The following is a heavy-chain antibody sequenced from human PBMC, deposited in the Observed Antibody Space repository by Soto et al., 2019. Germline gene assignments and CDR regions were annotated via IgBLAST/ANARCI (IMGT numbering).Heavy chain of an antibody. D-gene: IGHD3-16*02. CDR2: INPSGGST. J-gene: IGHJ4*02. CDR1: GYTFTSYY. V-gene: IGHV1-46*01. Sequence: ASVKVSCKPSGYTFTSYYMHWVRQAPGQGLEWMGIINPSGGSTSYAQKFQGRVTMTRDTSTSTVYMELSSLRSEDTAVYYCARASLTAHFDYWGQGTLVTVSS. CDR3: ARASLTAHFDY.